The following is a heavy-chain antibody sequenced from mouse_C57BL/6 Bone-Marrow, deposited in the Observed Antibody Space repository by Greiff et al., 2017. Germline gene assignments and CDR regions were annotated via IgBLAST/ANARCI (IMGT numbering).Heavy chain of an antibody. V-gene: IGHV5-12*01. J-gene: IGHJ4*01. CDR2: ISNGGGST. Sequence: EVKLVESGGGLVQPGGSLKLSCAASGFTFSDYYMYWVRQTPEKRLEWVAYISNGGGSTYYPETVKGRFTISRDNAKNTLYLQMSRLKSEDTAMYYCARRDYYDSSGYAMDYWGQGTSGTVSS. CDR1: GFTFSDYY. CDR3: ARRDYYDSSGYAMDY. D-gene: IGHD1-1*01.